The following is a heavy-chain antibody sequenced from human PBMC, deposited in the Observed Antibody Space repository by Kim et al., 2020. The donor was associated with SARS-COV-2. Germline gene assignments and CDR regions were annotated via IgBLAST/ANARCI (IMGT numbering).Heavy chain of an antibody. D-gene: IGHD6-25*01. J-gene: IGHJ4*02. V-gene: IGHV5-51*01. CDR2: FYPGDSDT. CDR3: TRAPAAGGFFDF. Sequence: GESLKISCQGSGYSFDRYWIGWVRQVPGRGLEWMGLFYPGDSDTRYNPSFEGHVTISVDKSINTAYMQWDSLKASDTAIYYCTRAPAAGGFFDFWGQG. CDR1: GYSFDRYW.